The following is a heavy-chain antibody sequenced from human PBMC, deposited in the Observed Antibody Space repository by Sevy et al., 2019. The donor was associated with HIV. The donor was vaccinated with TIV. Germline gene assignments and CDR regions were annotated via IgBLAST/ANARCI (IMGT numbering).Heavy chain of an antibody. V-gene: IGHV3-21*01. CDR3: ARDYSGSYYALPVDY. J-gene: IGHJ4*02. CDR2: ISSSSSYI. D-gene: IGHD1-26*01. CDR1: GFTFSSYS. Sequence: GGSLRLSCAASGFTFSSYSMNWFRQAPGKGLEWVSSISSSSSYIYYADSVKGRFTISRDNAKNSLYLQMNSLRAEDTAVYYCARDYSGSYYALPVDYWGQRTLVTVSS.